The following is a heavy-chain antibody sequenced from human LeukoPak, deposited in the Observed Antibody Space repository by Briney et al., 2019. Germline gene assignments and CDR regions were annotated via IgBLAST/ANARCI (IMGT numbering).Heavy chain of an antibody. CDR2: FDPKDGET. D-gene: IGHD3-22*01. CDR3: ATEPYYYDSSGSSTFDY. Sequence: ASVKVSCKVSGYTLTKLSMHWVRHAPGKGLEWMGGFDPKDGETIYAQKFQGRVTMTKDTSTTTAYMELRSLRSEDTAVYDCATEPYYYDSSGSSTFDYWGQGTLVTVSS. V-gene: IGHV1-24*01. CDR1: GYTLTKLS. J-gene: IGHJ4*02.